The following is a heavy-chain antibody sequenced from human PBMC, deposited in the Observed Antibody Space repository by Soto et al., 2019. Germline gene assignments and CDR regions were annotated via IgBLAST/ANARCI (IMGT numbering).Heavy chain of an antibody. CDR3: ASSYGSGYRAFDY. J-gene: IGHJ4*02. CDR2: INPILSMS. D-gene: IGHD3-10*01. Sequence: QVQLVQSGAEVKKPGSSVRVSCKASGDTFTFYSINWVRQAPGLGLEWMGRINPILSMSNYAQRFQGRVTMPADKSTSTASMELSSLRSEDTAMYYCASSYGSGYRAFDYWGQGALVTVSS. CDR1: GDTFTFYS. V-gene: IGHV1-69*02.